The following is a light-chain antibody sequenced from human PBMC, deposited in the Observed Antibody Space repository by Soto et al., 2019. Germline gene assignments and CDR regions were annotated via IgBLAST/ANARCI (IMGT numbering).Light chain of an antibody. Sequence: EIVLTQSPATLSLSPGERATLSCRASQTVGNYLAWYQHKPGQVPRLIIYNASNRATVVPVRFSGSGSGTEFTLAISSLEAEDFAVYYCQQRGNWPLPWTFGQGAKVEI. CDR1: QTVGNY. CDR2: NAS. CDR3: QQRGNWPLPWT. V-gene: IGKV3-11*01. J-gene: IGKJ1*01.